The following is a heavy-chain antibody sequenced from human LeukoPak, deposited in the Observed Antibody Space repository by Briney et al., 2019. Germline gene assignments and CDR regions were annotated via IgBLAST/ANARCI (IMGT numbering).Heavy chain of an antibody. Sequence: PGGSLRLSCAASGFTFSDYYMGWIRQAPGKGLQWVSYISASGDTIYYADSVKGRFTISRDNAKNSLYLQMNSLRAEDTAVYYCARRRLDYWGQGTLVTVSS. CDR3: ARRRLDY. D-gene: IGHD6-25*01. J-gene: IGHJ4*02. CDR2: ISASGDTI. CDR1: GFTFSDYY. V-gene: IGHV3-11*04.